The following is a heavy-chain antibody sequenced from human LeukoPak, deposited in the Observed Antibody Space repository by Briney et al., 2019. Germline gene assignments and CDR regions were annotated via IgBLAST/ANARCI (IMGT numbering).Heavy chain of an antibody. CDR1: GYTFTSFG. CDR2: ISADNVNA. CDR3: ARDVFHWNYYGWLHYDF. V-gene: IGHV1-18*01. D-gene: IGHD1-7*01. Sequence: ASVKASCKASGYTFTSFGISWVRQAPGQGLEWVGWISADNVNANYAQKFQGRVNMTTDTSTSTAYLDLTSLRLDDTAIYYCARDVFHWNYYGWLHYDFWGQGTLVTVSS. J-gene: IGHJ4*02.